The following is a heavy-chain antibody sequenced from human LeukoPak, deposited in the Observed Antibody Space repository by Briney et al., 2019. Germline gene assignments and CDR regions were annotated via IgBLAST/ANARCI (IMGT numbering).Heavy chain of an antibody. Sequence: GGSLRLSCAASGFTFSSYVMSWVRQAPGKGLEWVSAISGSGGSTYYADSVKGRFTISRDNSKNTLYLQMNSLRAEDTAVYYCAKGEAVGTGAFDIWGQGTMVTVSS. D-gene: IGHD1-26*01. CDR2: ISGSGGST. CDR3: AKGEAVGTGAFDI. V-gene: IGHV3-23*01. J-gene: IGHJ3*02. CDR1: GFTFSSYV.